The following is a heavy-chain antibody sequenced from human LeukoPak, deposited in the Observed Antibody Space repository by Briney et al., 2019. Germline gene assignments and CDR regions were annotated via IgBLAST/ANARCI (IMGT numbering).Heavy chain of an antibody. D-gene: IGHD6-13*01. Sequence: PGGSLRLSCAASGFTVSSNYMSWVRQAPGKGLEWVSVIYSGGSTYYADSVKGRFTISRDNSKNTLYLQMNSLRAEDTAVYYCARSLAAAGPYYCYYYMDVWGKGTTVTVSS. CDR2: IYSGGST. J-gene: IGHJ6*03. V-gene: IGHV3-53*01. CDR3: ARSLAAAGPYYCYYYMDV. CDR1: GFTVSSNY.